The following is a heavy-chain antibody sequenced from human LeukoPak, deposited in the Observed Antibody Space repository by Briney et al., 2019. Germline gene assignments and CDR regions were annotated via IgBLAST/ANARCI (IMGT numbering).Heavy chain of an antibody. J-gene: IGHJ3*02. CDR2: ISSSSSTI. Sequence: GGSLRLSCAAFGFTFSSYSMNWVRQAPGKGLEWVSYISSSSSTIYYADSVKGRFTISRDNGKNTVYLEVNSLRVEDTALYYCAKAVDNFDMWGQGTMVTVSS. CDR1: GFTFSSYS. D-gene: IGHD3-9*01. V-gene: IGHV3-48*01. CDR3: AKAVDNFDM.